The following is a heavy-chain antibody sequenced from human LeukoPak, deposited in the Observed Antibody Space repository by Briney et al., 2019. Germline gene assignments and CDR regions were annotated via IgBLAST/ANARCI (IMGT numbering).Heavy chain of an antibody. CDR1: GFIFRTSW. V-gene: IGHV3-74*01. Sequence: GGSLRLSCVGSGFIFRTSWIHWVRQAPGKGLMWVSRMNPDGGMTNYADSVKGRFTISRDNAKNTAFLQMNSLRAEDTAVYYCAKDRGSGSYPSPLFDYWGRGILVTVSS. D-gene: IGHD3-10*01. CDR3: AKDRGSGSYPSPLFDY. CDR2: MNPDGGMT. J-gene: IGHJ4*02.